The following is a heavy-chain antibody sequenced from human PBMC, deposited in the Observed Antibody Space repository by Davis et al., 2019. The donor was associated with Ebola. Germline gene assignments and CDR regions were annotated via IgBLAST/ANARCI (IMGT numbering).Heavy chain of an antibody. V-gene: IGHV3-23*01. CDR2: ISGSGGST. CDR3: AKDHRVEMATITGAFDI. J-gene: IGHJ3*02. CDR1: GFTFSSYA. Sequence: GESLKISCAASGFTFSSYAMSWVRQAPGKGLEWVSAISGSGGSTYYADSVKGRFTISRDNSKNTLYLQMNSLRAEDTAVYYCAKDHRVEMATITGAFDIWGQGTMVTVSS. D-gene: IGHD5-24*01.